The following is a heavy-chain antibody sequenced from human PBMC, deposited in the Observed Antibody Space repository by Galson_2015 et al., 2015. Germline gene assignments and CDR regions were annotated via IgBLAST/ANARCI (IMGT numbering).Heavy chain of an antibody. Sequence: SLRLSCAASGFTFSSYWMSWVRQAPGKGLEWVANIKQDGSEKYYVDSVKGRFTISRDNAKNSLYVQMNSLRAEDTAVYYCARAGDFWSGYYSPRWFDPWGQGTLVTVSS. J-gene: IGHJ5*02. V-gene: IGHV3-7*01. D-gene: IGHD3-3*01. CDR3: ARAGDFWSGYYSPRWFDP. CDR2: IKQDGSEK. CDR1: GFTFSSYW.